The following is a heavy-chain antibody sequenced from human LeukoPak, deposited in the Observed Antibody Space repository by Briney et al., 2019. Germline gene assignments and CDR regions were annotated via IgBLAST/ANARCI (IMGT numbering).Heavy chain of an antibody. J-gene: IGHJ3*02. CDR2: INHSGST. Sequence: FMASETLSLTCAVYGGSFSGYYWSWIRQPPGKGLEWIGEINHSGSTNYNPSLKSRVTISVDTSKNQFSLKLSSVTAADTAVYYCARGRRIAVAVKGRAFDIWGQGTMVTVSS. CDR1: GGSFSGYY. D-gene: IGHD6-19*01. CDR3: ARGRRIAVAVKGRAFDI. V-gene: IGHV4-34*01.